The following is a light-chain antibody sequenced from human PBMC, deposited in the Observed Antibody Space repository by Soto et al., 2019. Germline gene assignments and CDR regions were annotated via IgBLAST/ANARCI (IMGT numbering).Light chain of an antibody. CDR3: SSYANGSTYV. J-gene: IGLJ1*01. CDR2: EVD. CDR1: SSDVGFYNY. V-gene: IGLV2-14*01. Sequence: QSVLTQPASVSGSPGQSITISCTGTSSDVGFYNYVSWYQQQHPGKAPKLMIYEVDNRPSGVSIRFSGSKSGNTDSLTISGLLAEDEADYYCSSYANGSTYVFGTGTKVTVL.